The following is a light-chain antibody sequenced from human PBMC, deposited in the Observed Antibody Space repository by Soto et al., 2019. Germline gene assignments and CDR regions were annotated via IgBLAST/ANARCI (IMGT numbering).Light chain of an antibody. CDR1: QSVSSK. CDR2: GAS. CDR3: QQYNNWPGT. Sequence: EIVLTQSPGTLSVSPGERATLSCRASQSVSSKLAWFQQKPGQAPRLLFYGASTGATGIPARFSGSGSETEFTLSISSLQSEDFAVYYCQQYNNWPGTLGKGTKVDIK. V-gene: IGKV3-15*01. J-gene: IGKJ1*01.